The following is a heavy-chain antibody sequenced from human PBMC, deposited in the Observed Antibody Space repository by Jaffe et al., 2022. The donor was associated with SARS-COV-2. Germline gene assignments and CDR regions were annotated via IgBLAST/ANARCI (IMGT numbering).Heavy chain of an antibody. CDR3: ARWYSGSLSHYYYGMDV. J-gene: IGHJ6*02. CDR1: GGSISSGGYY. Sequence: QVQLQESGPGLVKPSQTLSLTCTVSGGSISSGGYYWSWIRQHPGKGLEWIGYIYYSGSTYYNPSLKSRVTISVDTSKNQFSLKLSSVTAADTAVYYCARWYSGSLSHYYYGMDVWGQGTTVTVSS. D-gene: IGHD1-26*01. CDR2: IYYSGST. V-gene: IGHV4-31*03.